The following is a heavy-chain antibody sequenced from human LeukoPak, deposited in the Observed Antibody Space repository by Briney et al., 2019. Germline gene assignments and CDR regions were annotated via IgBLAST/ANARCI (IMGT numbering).Heavy chain of an antibody. CDR3: ARDPAAAGTGDFDY. D-gene: IGHD6-13*01. J-gene: IGHJ4*02. CDR1: GYTFIAYY. Sequence: ASVKVSCKASGYTFIAYYMHWVRQAPGQGLEWMGWVNPNSGGTNYAQKFQGRVTMTRDTSISTAYMELSRLRSDDTAVYYCARDPAAAGTGDFDYWGQGTLVTVSS. V-gene: IGHV1-2*02. CDR2: VNPNSGGT.